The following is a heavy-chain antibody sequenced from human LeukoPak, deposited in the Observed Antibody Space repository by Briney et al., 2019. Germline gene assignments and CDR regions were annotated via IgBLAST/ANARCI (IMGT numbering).Heavy chain of an antibody. CDR2: IYFSGTT. Sequence: PSETLSLTCTVSGDSISTYYWSWIRQPPGKRLEWIGYIYFSGTTNYNPSLKSRVTMSVDTSKNQFSLKLSSVTAADTAVYYCARDITPGWELIGAGFDYWGQGTLVTVSS. CDR1: GDSISTYY. CDR3: ARDITPGWELIGAGFDY. V-gene: IGHV4-59*12. D-gene: IGHD1-26*01. J-gene: IGHJ4*02.